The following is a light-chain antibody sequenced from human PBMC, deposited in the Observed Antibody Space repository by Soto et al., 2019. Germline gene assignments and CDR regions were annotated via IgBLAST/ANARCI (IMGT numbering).Light chain of an antibody. CDR1: QTISSW. CDR2: KAS. Sequence: DIQMTQSPSTLSGSVGDRVTITCRASQTISSWLAWYQQKPGKAPKLLSYKASTLKSGVPSRFSGSGSGTEFTLTISSLQPDDFATYYCQHYTSYSEACGQGTKVELK. V-gene: IGKV1-5*03. J-gene: IGKJ1*01. CDR3: QHYTSYSEA.